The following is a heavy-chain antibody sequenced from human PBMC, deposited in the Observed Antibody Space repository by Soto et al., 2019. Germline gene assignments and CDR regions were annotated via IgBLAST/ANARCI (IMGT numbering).Heavy chain of an antibody. D-gene: IGHD6-19*01. CDR3: ARQVGGWAPWYFDY. CDR1: GGSISSYY. Sequence: QVQLQESGPGLVKPSETLSLTCTVSGGSISSYYWSWIRQPPGKGLEWIGYIYYSGSTNYNPSLKSRPTMSVDTAKTQFSLKLSAVTAADTAVYYCARQVGGWAPWYFDYWGQGTLVTVSS. V-gene: IGHV4-59*08. J-gene: IGHJ4*02. CDR2: IYYSGST.